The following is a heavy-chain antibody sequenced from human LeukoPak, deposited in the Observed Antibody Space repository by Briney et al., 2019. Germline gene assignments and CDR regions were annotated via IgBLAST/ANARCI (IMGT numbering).Heavy chain of an antibody. CDR2: IKSKTDGGTT. D-gene: IGHD2-15*01. CDR1: GFTFSNAW. CDR3: TTVVVVVAATRLAFDI. V-gene: IGHV3-15*07. Sequence: GGSLRLSCAASGFTFSNAWMNWVRQAPGKGLEWVGRIKSKTDGGTTDYAAPVKGGFTISRDDSKNTLYLQMNSLKTKDTAVYYCTTVVVVVAATRLAFDIWGQGTMVTVSS. J-gene: IGHJ3*02.